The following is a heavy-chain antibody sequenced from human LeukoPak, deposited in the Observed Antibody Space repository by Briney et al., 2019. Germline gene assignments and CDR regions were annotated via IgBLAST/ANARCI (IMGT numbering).Heavy chain of an antibody. D-gene: IGHD6-13*01. V-gene: IGHV3-53*01. J-gene: IGHJ4*02. CDR1: GFIVSSNY. CDR2: IYSGGST. Sequence: GGSLRLSCAASGFIVSSNYMSWVRQAPGKGLEWVSVIYSGGSTYYADSVKGRFTISRDNSKNTLYLQMNSLRAEDTAVYYCARVHDGYSSSWSPFDYWGQGTLVTVSS. CDR3: ARVHDGYSSSWSPFDY.